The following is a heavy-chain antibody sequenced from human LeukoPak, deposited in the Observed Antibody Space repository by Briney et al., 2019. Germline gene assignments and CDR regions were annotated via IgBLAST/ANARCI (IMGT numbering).Heavy chain of an antibody. CDR1: GFTFRTYA. Sequence: PGGSLRVSCAASGFTFRTYAMSWVRQAPGKGLEWVSTISGSGGSTYYADSVKGRFTISRDNSKKTLYLQMNSLRAEDTAVYYCAREGCSSTSCYDYWGQGTLVTVSS. J-gene: IGHJ4*02. CDR3: AREGCSSTSCYDY. D-gene: IGHD2-2*01. V-gene: IGHV3-23*01. CDR2: ISGSGGST.